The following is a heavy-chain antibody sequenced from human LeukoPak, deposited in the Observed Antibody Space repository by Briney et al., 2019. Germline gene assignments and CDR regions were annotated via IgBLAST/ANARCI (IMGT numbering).Heavy chain of an antibody. Sequence: GGSLRLSCAASGLTFSSYAMHWVRQAPGKGLEWVAVISYDGSNKYYADSVKGRFTISRDNSKNTVYLQMNSLKAEDTAVYYCARDQENYYYGMDVWGQGTTVTVSS. D-gene: IGHD5-24*01. CDR3: ARDQENYYYGMDV. CDR1: GLTFSSYA. V-gene: IGHV3-30-3*01. CDR2: ISYDGSNK. J-gene: IGHJ6*02.